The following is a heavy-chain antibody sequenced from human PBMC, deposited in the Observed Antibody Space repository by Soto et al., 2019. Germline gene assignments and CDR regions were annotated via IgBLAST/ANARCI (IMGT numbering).Heavy chain of an antibody. CDR2: IYYSGST. CDR1: GGSISSYY. Sequence: SETLSLTCTVSGGSISSYYWSWIRQPPGKGLEWIGYIYYSGSTNYNPSLKSRVTISVDTSKNQFSLKLSSVTAADTAVYYCARHVVAAHGDWFDPWGQGTLVTVSS. V-gene: IGHV4-59*08. CDR3: ARHVVAAHGDWFDP. D-gene: IGHD2-15*01. J-gene: IGHJ5*02.